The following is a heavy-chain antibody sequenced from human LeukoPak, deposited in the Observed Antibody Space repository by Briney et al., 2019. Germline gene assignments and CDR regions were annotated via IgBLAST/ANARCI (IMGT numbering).Heavy chain of an antibody. CDR1: GYTLTVLS. J-gene: IGHJ5*02. V-gene: IGHV1-24*01. CDR3: ARARTAVRGNWFDP. CDR2: FDPEDGET. D-gene: IGHD4-11*01. Sequence: ASVKVSCKVSGYTLTVLSMHWVRQAPGKGLEWMGGFDPEDGETIYAQKFQGRVTMTEDTSTDTAYMELSSLRSEDTAVYYCARARTAVRGNWFDPWGQGTLVTVSS.